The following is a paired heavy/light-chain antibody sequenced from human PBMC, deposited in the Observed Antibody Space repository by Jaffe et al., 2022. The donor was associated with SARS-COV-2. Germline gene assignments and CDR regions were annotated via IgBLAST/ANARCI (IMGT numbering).Light chain of an antibody. CDR1: SSNIGSNT. CDR3: AAWDDSLNGHWV. Sequence: QSVLTQPPSASGTPGQRVTISCSGSSSNIGSNTVNWYQQLPGTAPKLLIYSNNQRPSGVPDRFSGSKSGTSASLAISGLQSEDEADYYCAAWDDSLNGHWVFGGGTKLTVL. CDR2: SNN. V-gene: IGLV1-44*01. J-gene: IGLJ3*02.
Heavy chain of an antibody. D-gene: IGHD1-26*01. V-gene: IGHV1-18*01. J-gene: IGHJ6*02. CDR3: ARDGAGGQLPRYYYYGMDV. Sequence: QVQLVQSGAEVKKPGASVKVSCKASGYTFTSYGISWVRQAPGQGLEWMGWISAYNGNTNYAQKLQGRVTMTTDTSTSTAYMELRSLRSDDTAVYYCARDGAGGQLPRYYYYGMDVWGQGTTVTVSS. CDR1: GYTFTSYG. CDR2: ISAYNGNT.